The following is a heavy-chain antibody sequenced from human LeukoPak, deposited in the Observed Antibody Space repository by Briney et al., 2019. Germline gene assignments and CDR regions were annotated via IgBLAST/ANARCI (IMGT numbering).Heavy chain of an antibody. Sequence: GGSLRLSCAASGFTVSSNYMSWVRQAPGKGLEWVSVIYSGGSTYYADSVKGRFTISRDNSKNTPYLQMNSLRAEDTAVYYCARVRGVYEAYFDYWGQGTLVTVSS. CDR2: IYSGGST. CDR3: ARVRGVYEAYFDY. V-gene: IGHV3-53*01. CDR1: GFTVSSNY. J-gene: IGHJ4*02. D-gene: IGHD3-10*01.